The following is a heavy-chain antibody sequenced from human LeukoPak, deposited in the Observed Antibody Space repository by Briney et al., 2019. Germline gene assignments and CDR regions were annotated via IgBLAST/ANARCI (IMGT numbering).Heavy chain of an antibody. CDR2: IIPILGIA. V-gene: IGHV1-69*04. Sequence: SVKVSCKASGGTFSSYAISWVRQAPGQGLEWMGRIIPILGIANYAQKFQGRVTITADKSTSTAYMELSSLGSEDTAVYYCARSYYDSSGYFDYWGQGTLVTVSS. D-gene: IGHD3-22*01. CDR3: ARSYYDSSGYFDY. J-gene: IGHJ4*02. CDR1: GGTFSSYA.